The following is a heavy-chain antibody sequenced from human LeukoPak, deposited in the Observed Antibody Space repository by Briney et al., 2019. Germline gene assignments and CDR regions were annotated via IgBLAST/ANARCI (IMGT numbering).Heavy chain of an antibody. V-gene: IGHV3-30*04. D-gene: IGHD3-22*01. CDR1: GFNFGNAA. CDR2: ISYDVSNE. Sequence: RGSLRLSCAASGFNFGNAAMHGVRKAPGKGLDWVALISYDVSNEYYADSVKGRFTISRDNSKTTLFLQMNSLRLEDTAVYYCARGDSFYYDSSDLPHAFDIWGQGTMVTVSS. J-gene: IGHJ3*02. CDR3: ARGDSFYYDSSDLPHAFDI.